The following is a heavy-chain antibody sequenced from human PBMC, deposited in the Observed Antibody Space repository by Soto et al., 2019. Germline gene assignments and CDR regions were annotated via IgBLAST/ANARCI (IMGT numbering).Heavy chain of an antibody. J-gene: IGHJ4*02. CDR1: GGSTSSGDYY. D-gene: IGHD3-16*01. Sequence: QVQLQESGPGLVKPSQTLSLTCIVSGGSTSSGDYYRSWIRHYPGKGLEWMGSIHYSGTIYYNPSLRSRAHMSVDTSNFQFSLKLSSVTAADTAVYYCTRGLDWAKFGYWGQGTLVTVSS. V-gene: IGHV4-31*03. CDR2: IHYSGTI. CDR3: TRGLDWAKFGY.